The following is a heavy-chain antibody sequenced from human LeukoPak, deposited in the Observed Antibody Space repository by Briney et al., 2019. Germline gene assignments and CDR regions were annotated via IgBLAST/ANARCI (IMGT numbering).Heavy chain of an antibody. Sequence: ASVKVSCKASGYSFTNSLLHWVRQAPGNGPEWMGVINPSSGGTTYAQRWQGRVTISREMSTNTIYMELSGLRSEDTAVYYCARDRGSIYFDSGDSPYYSDYWGQGTLVTVSS. CDR2: INPSSGGT. V-gene: IGHV1-46*04. CDR3: ARDRGSIYFDSGDSPYYSDY. CDR1: GYSFTNSL. J-gene: IGHJ4*02. D-gene: IGHD4-17*01.